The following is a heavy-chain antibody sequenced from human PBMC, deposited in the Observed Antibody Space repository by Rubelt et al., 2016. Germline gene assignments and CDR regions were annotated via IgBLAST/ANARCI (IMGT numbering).Heavy chain of an antibody. D-gene: IGHD1/OR15-1a*01. CDR2: VYYSGTT. CDR1: GGSISSDY. CDR3: AGRTAASGTFYH. J-gene: IGHJ4*02. V-gene: IGHV4-59*08. Sequence: QVQLQESGPGLVKPSETLSLTCTVSGGSISSDYWRWIRQPPGKGLEWIGYVYYSGTTNYSPSLRSSVHMSVDTSQNQFSMRLTAVTAADTAVYYCAGRTAASGTFYHWGRGTLVTVSS.